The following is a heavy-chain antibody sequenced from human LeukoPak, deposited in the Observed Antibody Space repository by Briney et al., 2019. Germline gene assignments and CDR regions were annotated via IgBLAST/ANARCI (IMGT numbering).Heavy chain of an antibody. Sequence: SETLSLTCTVSGGSISTYSWSWIRQPAGKGLEWIGRIYTSGSTNYNPSLKSRVTMSVDTSKNQFSLKLSSVTAADTAVYYCARDKVAGTFDYWGQGTLVTVSS. CDR3: ARDKVAGTFDY. CDR1: GGSISTYS. CDR2: IYTSGST. V-gene: IGHV4-4*07. D-gene: IGHD6-19*01. J-gene: IGHJ4*02.